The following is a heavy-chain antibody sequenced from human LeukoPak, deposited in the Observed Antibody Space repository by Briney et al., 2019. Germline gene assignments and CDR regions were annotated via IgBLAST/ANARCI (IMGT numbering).Heavy chain of an antibody. CDR2: ISYDGSNK. Sequence: HGRSLRLSCAASGFTFSSYAMHWVRQAPGKGLEWVAVISYDGSNKYYADSVKGRFTISRDNSKNTLYLQMNSLRAEDTAVYYCARGSDIVATDGELDYWGQGTLVTVSS. V-gene: IGHV3-30-3*01. CDR1: GFTFSSYA. J-gene: IGHJ4*02. CDR3: ARGSDIVATDGELDY. D-gene: IGHD5-12*01.